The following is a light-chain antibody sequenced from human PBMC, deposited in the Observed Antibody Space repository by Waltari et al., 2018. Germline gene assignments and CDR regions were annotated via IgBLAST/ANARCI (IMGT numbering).Light chain of an antibody. V-gene: IGKV3-15*01. CDR1: QSVNTN. J-gene: IGKJ2*01. Sequence: EIEMPQSPATLSMSPGERATLSFRASQSVNTNVAWYRQRPGQAPTILSDHASNRATGAPPMFSGSGSGTEFTLTISSLQSEDLASYYCLQYNDWPRTFGQGTRLDI. CDR2: HAS. CDR3: LQYNDWPRT.